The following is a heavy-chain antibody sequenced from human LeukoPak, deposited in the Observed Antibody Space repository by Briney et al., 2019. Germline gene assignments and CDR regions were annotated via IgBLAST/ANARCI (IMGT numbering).Heavy chain of an antibody. J-gene: IGHJ4*02. CDR1: KFTFSNSW. CDR2: INQDGSEK. Sequence: QTGGSLRLSCAASKFTFSNSWMSWVRQAPGKGLEWVANINQDGSEKYYVDSVKGRFIISRDNAKNSLYLQMSSLRAEDTAVYYCASAFTMIRGASPFENYWGQGTLVAVSS. CDR3: ASAFTMIRGASPFENY. V-gene: IGHV3-7*01. D-gene: IGHD3-10*01.